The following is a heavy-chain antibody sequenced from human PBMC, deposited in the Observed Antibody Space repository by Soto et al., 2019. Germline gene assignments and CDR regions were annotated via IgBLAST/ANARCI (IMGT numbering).Heavy chain of an antibody. CDR1: GGSISSYY. V-gene: IGHV4-59*01. CDR2: IYYSGST. J-gene: IGHJ4*02. Sequence: ETLSLTCTVSGGSISSYYWSWIRQPPGKGLEWIGYIYYSGSTNYNPSLKSRVTISVDTSKNQFSLKLSSVTAADTAVYYCARGYIGYSSGWYYFDYWGQGTLVTVSS. CDR3: ARGYIGYSSGWYYFDY. D-gene: IGHD6-19*01.